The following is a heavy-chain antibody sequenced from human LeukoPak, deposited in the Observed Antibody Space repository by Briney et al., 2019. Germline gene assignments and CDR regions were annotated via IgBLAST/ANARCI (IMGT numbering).Heavy chain of an antibody. D-gene: IGHD1-14*01. CDR2: ITPLFGTA. V-gene: IGHV1-69*01. Sequence: SVKVSCKASGGTFSNYAINWVRQAPGQGLEWMGGITPLFGTAKYAQRFQGRVTIIADESTSTAYMELSSLRSEDTAVYYCARDSSEIRSLIVHWGQGTLVTVSS. CDR3: ARDSSEIRSLIVH. J-gene: IGHJ1*01. CDR1: GGTFSNYA.